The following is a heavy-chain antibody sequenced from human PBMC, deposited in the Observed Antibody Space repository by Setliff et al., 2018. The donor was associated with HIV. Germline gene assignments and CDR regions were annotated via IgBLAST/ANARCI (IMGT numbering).Heavy chain of an antibody. CDR3: ARSIAGTGFNYYYFMDV. CDR2: IYTSGST. V-gene: IGHV4-4*07. CDR1: GGSISSYY. Sequence: PSETLSLTCTVSGGSISSYYWNWIRQPAGKGLEWIGRIYTSGSTNYNPSLKSRGTISVDMSKNQFSLNLSSVTAADTAVYYCARSIAGTGFNYYYFMDVWGKGTTVTVSS. D-gene: IGHD6-13*01. J-gene: IGHJ6*03.